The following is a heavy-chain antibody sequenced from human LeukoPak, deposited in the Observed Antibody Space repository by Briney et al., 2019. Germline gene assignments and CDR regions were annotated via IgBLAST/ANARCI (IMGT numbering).Heavy chain of an antibody. CDR1: GGSISSGGYY. Sequence: TLSLTCTVSGGSISSGGYYWSWIRQHPGKGLEWIGYIYYSGSTYYNPSLKSRVTISVDTSKNQFSLKVSSVTAADTAVYXXXXXXXXXXXXXCYTTYYFDYWGQGTLVTVSS. J-gene: IGHJ4*02. V-gene: IGHV4-31*03. CDR2: IYYSGST. D-gene: IGHD2-15*01. CDR3: XXXXXXXXXXXCYTTYYFDY.